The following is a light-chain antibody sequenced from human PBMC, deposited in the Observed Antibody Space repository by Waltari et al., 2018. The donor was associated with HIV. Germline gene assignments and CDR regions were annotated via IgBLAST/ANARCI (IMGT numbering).Light chain of an antibody. Sequence: QSVLTQPPSASGTPGQRVTISCSGSISNIGSNTVNWYQQLPGTAPKLLIYRNNQRPSGGPDRFSGSKSGTSASLAISGLRSEDEADYYCAAWDDSLSGLVFGGGTKVTVL. J-gene: IGLJ3*02. V-gene: IGLV1-47*01. CDR1: ISNIGSNT. CDR3: AAWDDSLSGLV. CDR2: RNN.